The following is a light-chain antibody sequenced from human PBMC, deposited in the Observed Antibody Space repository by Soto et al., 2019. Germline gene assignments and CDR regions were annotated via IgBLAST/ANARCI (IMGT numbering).Light chain of an antibody. CDR1: QSVSSD. Sequence: EVVMTQSPVTLSVSPGERATLSCRASQSVSSDLAWYQQKRGQAPRLLIYGASTRAIGIPVRFSGSGSGTEFTLTISSLQSEDFAVYYCQQYDKRPRTFGQGTKVDI. V-gene: IGKV3-15*01. CDR3: QQYDKRPRT. J-gene: IGKJ1*01. CDR2: GAS.